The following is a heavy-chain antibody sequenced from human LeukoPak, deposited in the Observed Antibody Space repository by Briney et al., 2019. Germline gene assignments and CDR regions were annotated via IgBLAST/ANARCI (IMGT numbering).Heavy chain of an antibody. D-gene: IGHD2-2*02. J-gene: IGHJ5*02. Sequence: SETLSLTCTVSGGSISSGGYYWSWIRQHPGKGLEWIGYNYYSGSTYYNPSLKSRVTISVDTSKNQFPLKLSSVTAADTAVYYCARGWKSCSSTSCYRAFDPWGQGTLVTVSS. CDR1: GGSISSGGYY. V-gene: IGHV4-31*03. CDR2: NYYSGST. CDR3: ARGWKSCSSTSCYRAFDP.